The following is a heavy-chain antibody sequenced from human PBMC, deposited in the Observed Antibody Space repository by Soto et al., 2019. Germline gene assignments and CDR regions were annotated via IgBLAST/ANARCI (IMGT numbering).Heavy chain of an antibody. V-gene: IGHV3-33*01. D-gene: IGHD3-10*01. Sequence: QVQPVESGGGVVQPGRSLRLSCVTSGFPFNKYGMHWVRQAPGKGLEWVAIIWYDGSEKYYGDSVKGRFTISRDNSRDTLFLQLDSLRADDTAMYYCARLGGSGGDSIDYWGQGTLVTVSS. CDR2: IWYDGSEK. J-gene: IGHJ4*02. CDR3: ARLGGSGGDSIDY. CDR1: GFPFNKYG.